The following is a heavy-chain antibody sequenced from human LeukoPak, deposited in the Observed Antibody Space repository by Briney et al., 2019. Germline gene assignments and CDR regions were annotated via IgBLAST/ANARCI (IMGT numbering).Heavy chain of an antibody. D-gene: IGHD3-10*01. CDR3: AKGKDPMVRGDLNDY. CDR2: ISSSSTTI. CDR1: GFTFSNYN. J-gene: IGHJ4*02. Sequence: GGSLRLSCAASGFTFSNYNMNWVRQAPGKGLEWVSYISSSSTTIYYADSVKGRFTISRDNSKNTLYLQMNSLRAEDTAVYYCAKGKDPMVRGDLNDYWGQGTLVTVSS. V-gene: IGHV3-48*01.